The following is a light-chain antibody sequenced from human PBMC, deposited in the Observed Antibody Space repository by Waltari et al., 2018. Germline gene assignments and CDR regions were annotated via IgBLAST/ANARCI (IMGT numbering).Light chain of an antibody. CDR1: SSDVGGYNY. Sequence: QSALTQPASVSGSPGQSITISCTGTSSDVGGYNYVSWYQQHPGKAPKLLISEVSNWPPGVSNRLPGSKSGNTAALTISVLQAEDEADYYCSSYTSSSTWVFGGGTKLTVL. CDR2: EVS. CDR3: SSYTSSSTWV. J-gene: IGLJ2*01. V-gene: IGLV2-14*01.